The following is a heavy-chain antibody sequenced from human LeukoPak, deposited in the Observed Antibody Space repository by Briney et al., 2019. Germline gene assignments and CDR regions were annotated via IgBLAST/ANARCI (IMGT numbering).Heavy chain of an antibody. Sequence: GGSLRLSCTASGFTLSSYAMSWVRQAPGEGLEWVSTISGSADNTNYAEAVKGRFTISRDNFKNTMYLQMNSPRAEDTAVYYCAKQGFGCWGQGTLVTVSS. CDR2: ISGSADNT. J-gene: IGHJ4*02. V-gene: IGHV3-23*01. CDR1: GFTLSSYA. CDR3: AKQGFGC.